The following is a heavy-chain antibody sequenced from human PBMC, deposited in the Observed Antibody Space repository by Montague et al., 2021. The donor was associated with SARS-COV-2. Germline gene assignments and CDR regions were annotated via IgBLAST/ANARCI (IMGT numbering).Heavy chain of an antibody. CDR2: YN. CDR3: ARAYCGGDCYFHWYFDL. Sequence: YNDYAVSVKSRVIINPDTSNNRISLQLNSVTPEDTAVYYCARAYCGGDCYFHWYFDLWGRGTLVTVAA. D-gene: IGHD2-21*02. V-gene: IGHV6-1*01. J-gene: IGHJ2*01.